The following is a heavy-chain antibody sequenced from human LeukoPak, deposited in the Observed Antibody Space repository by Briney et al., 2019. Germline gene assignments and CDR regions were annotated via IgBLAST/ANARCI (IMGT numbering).Heavy chain of an antibody. D-gene: IGHD3-22*01. Sequence: PGGSLRLSCTASGFTFSDAWMSWVRQAPGKGLEWVGRIKSKTDGGSTDYAAPVKGRFTISRDDPINTLYLQMNSLKTDDTAVYYCTTLLTFYSDSSGCYRGLAYWGQGTLVTVSS. J-gene: IGHJ4*02. CDR1: GFTFSDAW. V-gene: IGHV3-15*01. CDR3: TTLLTFYSDSSGCYRGLAY. CDR2: IKSKTDGGST.